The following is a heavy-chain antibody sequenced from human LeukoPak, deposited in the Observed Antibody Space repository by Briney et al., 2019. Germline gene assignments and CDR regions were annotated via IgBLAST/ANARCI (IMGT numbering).Heavy chain of an antibody. CDR1: GLPFSDYY. Sequence: GGSLRLSCAASGLPFSDYYMSWIRKAPGRGPGGVSYISSSGNTIYYATSVKGRFTISRDNAKNSLYLQMNSLRAEDTAVYYCARGSRSGSYYLTRDDAFDIWGQGTMVTVSS. D-gene: IGHD1-26*01. V-gene: IGHV3-11*01. CDR3: ARGSRSGSYYLTRDDAFDI. CDR2: ISSSGNTI. J-gene: IGHJ3*02.